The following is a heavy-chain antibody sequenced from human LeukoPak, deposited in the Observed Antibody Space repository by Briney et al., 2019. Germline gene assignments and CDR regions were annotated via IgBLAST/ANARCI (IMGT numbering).Heavy chain of an antibody. V-gene: IGHV1-2*02. CDR2: IDPNSGGT. J-gene: IGHJ5*02. D-gene: IGHD2-2*01. Sequence: ASVKVSCKTSGYTFIGYYIHWVRQAPGQGLEWMGWIDPNSGGTNYAQKFQDRVTMTRDTSISTAYMELSRLRSDDTAVYYCARVVYSLGYCSSTSCPNWFDPWGQGTLVTVSS. CDR3: ARVVYSLGYCSSTSCPNWFDP. CDR1: GYTFIGYY.